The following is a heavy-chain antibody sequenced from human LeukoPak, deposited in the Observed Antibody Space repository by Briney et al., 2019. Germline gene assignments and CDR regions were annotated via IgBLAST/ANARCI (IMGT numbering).Heavy chain of an antibody. CDR3: AREKSITGTTRPFDY. CDR1: GGSFSGYY. CDR2: INHSGST. V-gene: IGHV4-34*01. J-gene: IGHJ4*02. Sequence: PSETLSLTCAVYGGSFSGYYWSWIRQPPGKGLEWIGEINHSGSTNYNPSLKSRVTISVDKSKNQFSLKLSSVTAADTAVYYCAREKSITGTTRPFDYWGQGTLVTVSS. D-gene: IGHD1-7*01.